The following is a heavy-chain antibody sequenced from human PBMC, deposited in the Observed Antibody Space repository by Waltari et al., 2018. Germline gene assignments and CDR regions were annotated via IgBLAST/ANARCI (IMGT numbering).Heavy chain of an antibody. V-gene: IGHV3-23*04. CDR2: ISGGGGST. Sequence: EVQLVESGGGLVQPGGSLRLSCAASGFTFSSYAMSWVRQAPGKGLEWVSAISGGGGSTYYAGSVKGRFNISRDNSKNTLYLQMNSLRAEDTAVYYCAKGGYYYYYYMDVWGKGTTVTVSS. J-gene: IGHJ6*03. CDR3: AKGGYYYYYYMDV. CDR1: GFTFSSYA.